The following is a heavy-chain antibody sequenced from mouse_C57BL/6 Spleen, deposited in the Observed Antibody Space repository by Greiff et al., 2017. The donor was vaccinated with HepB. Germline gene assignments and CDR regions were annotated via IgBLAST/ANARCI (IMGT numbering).Heavy chain of an antibody. CDR1: GFSLTSYG. CDR2: IWGGGST. Sequence: VMLVESGPGLVQPSQSLSITCTVSGFSLTSYGVHWVRQSPGKGLEWLGVIWGGGSTDYNAAFISRLSISKDNSKSQVFFKMNSLQADDTAIYYCARSPSIYDGLAWFAYWGQGTLVTVSA. J-gene: IGHJ3*01. D-gene: IGHD2-3*01. CDR3: ARSPSIYDGLAWFAY. V-gene: IGHV2-2*01.